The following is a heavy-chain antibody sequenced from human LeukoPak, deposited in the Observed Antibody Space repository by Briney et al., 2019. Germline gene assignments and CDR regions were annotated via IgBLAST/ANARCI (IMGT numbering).Heavy chain of an antibody. J-gene: IGHJ5*02. Sequence: ASVKVSCKASRYTFTGYYMHWVRQARGQGLEWMGWINPNSGGTNYAQKFQGRVTMTRDTSISTAYMELSRLRSDDTAVYYCARPSLPCCSGGSKNWFDPWGQGTLLTVSS. CDR2: INPNSGGT. D-gene: IGHD2-15*01. V-gene: IGHV1-2*02. CDR3: ARPSLPCCSGGSKNWFDP. CDR1: RYTFTGYY.